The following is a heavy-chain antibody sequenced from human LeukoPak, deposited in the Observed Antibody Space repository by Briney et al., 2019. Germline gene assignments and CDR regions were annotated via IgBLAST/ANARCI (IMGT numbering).Heavy chain of an antibody. CDR2: INPNSGGT. D-gene: IGHD1-14*01. CDR1: GYTFTGYY. CDR3: ARGGENHNAPIDY. V-gene: IGHV1-2*02. Sequence: RASVKVSCKASGYTFTGYYMHWVRQAPGQGLEWMGWINPNSGGTNYAQKFQGRVTMTRDTSISTAYMELSRLRSDDTAVYYCARGGENHNAPIDYWGQGTLVTVSS. J-gene: IGHJ4*02.